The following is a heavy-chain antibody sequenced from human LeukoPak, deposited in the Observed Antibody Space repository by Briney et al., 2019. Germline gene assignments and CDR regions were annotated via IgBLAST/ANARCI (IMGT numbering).Heavy chain of an antibody. CDR3: ARGPTRANSSDF. Sequence: GGSLRLSCVVSGFAFSSYWMTWVRQAPGKGLEWVANIKQDGSEKYYVDSVKGRFTISRDNAKNSLYLQMNSLRAEDTAVYYCARGPTRANSSDFWGQGTLVTVSS. D-gene: IGHD2/OR15-2a*01. CDR2: IKQDGSEK. CDR1: GFAFSSYW. J-gene: IGHJ4*02. V-gene: IGHV3-7*04.